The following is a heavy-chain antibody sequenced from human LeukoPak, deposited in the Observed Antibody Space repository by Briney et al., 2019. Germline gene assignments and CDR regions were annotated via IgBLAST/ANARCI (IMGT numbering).Heavy chain of an antibody. V-gene: IGHV3-11*01. CDR1: GFTFSDYY. Sequence: GGSLRLSCAASGFTFSDYYMSWIRQAPGKGLEWGSYISSSGSTIYYADSVKGRFTISRDNAKNSLHLQMNSLRAEDTAVYYCTTALYDWNDVNYWGQGTLVTVSS. CDR3: TTALYDWNDVNY. J-gene: IGHJ4*02. CDR2: ISSSGSTI. D-gene: IGHD1-1*01.